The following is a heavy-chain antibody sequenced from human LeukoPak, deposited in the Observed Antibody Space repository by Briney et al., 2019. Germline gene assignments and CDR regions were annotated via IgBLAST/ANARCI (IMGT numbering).Heavy chain of an antibody. CDR3: TRVGAAAGIFDY. CDR2: IKQDGSDK. V-gene: IGHV3-7*03. D-gene: IGHD6-13*01. CDR1: GFTFSSYW. J-gene: IGHJ4*02. Sequence: GGSLRLSCAASGFTFSSYWMTWVRQAPGKGLEWVANIKQDGSDKSYVDSVKGRFTISRDNTKNSLYLQMNSLKTEDTAVYYCTRVGAAAGIFDYWGQGTLVTVSS.